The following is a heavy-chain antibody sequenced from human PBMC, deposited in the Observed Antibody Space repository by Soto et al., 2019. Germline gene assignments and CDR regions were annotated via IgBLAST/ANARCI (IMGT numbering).Heavy chain of an antibody. CDR1: GDSISSGTHY. D-gene: IGHD2-15*01. CDR3: TLNHCAGGGCYDRDY. CDR2: ISSSGNS. Sequence: SSETLSLTCTVSGDSISSGTHYWNWIRRHPGKGLEWIGYISSSGNSYYSPSLKSRVFMSVDTSKNLFSLKLSSVTAADTAIYYCTLNHCAGGGCYDRDYWGRGTRVTVSS. J-gene: IGHJ1*01. V-gene: IGHV4-31*03.